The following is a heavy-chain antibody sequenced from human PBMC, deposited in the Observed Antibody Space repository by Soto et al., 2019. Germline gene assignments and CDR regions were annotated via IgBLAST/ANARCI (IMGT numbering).Heavy chain of an antibody. J-gene: IGHJ5*01. CDR1: GFTFSNHW. D-gene: IGHD3-22*01. Sequence: PGGSLRLSCAASGFTFSNHWMHWVRQAPGKGLVWVSHIGPDGSSTRDADSVQGRFTISRDNSRNTVSLLLTSLRVDDTALYYCCKTTSFYFDNGALLFSWGHGTLVTVSS. CDR3: CKTTSFYFDNGALLFS. CDR2: IGPDGSST. V-gene: IGHV3-74*01.